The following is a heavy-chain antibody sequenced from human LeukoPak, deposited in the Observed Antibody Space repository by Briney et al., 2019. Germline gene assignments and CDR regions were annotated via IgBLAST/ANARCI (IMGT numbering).Heavy chain of an antibody. J-gene: IGHJ4*02. CDR3: ARLADYYDSSGYYRLDY. Sequence: SQTLSLTCTVSGGSISSYYWSWIRQPPGKGLEWIGYIYYTGSTNYNPSLKSRLTISVDTSKNQFSQKLSSVTAADTAVYYCARLADYYDSSGYYRLDYWGQGTLVTVSS. V-gene: IGHV4-59*01. CDR1: GGSISSYY. CDR2: IYYTGST. D-gene: IGHD3-22*01.